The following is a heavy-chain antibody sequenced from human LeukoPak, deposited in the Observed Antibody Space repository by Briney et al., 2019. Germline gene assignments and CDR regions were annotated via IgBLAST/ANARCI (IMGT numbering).Heavy chain of an antibody. CDR3: ARDLYGGNTFDY. CDR1: GGSISSGGYY. D-gene: IGHD4-23*01. CDR2: ICHSGNT. Sequence: PSETLSLTCTVSGGSISSGGYYWSWIRQHPGKGLEWIGNICHSGNTYYNPSLKSRVTISADTSKNQFSLRLSSVTAADTAVYYCARDLYGGNTFDYWGQGTLVTVSS. J-gene: IGHJ4*02. V-gene: IGHV4-31*03.